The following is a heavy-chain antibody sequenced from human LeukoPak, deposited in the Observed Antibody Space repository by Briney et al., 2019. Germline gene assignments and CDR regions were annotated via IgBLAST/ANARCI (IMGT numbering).Heavy chain of an antibody. CDR3: ARDYYDSSGYIDY. D-gene: IGHD3-22*01. CDR2: ISYDGSNK. J-gene: IGHJ4*02. V-gene: IGHV3-30*01. CDR1: GFTFSSYA. Sequence: GGSLRLSCAASGFTFSSYAMHWVRQAPGKGLEWVAVISYDGSNKYYADSVKGRFTISRDNSKNTLYLQMNSLRAEDTAVYCCARDYYDSSGYIDYWGQGTLVTVSS.